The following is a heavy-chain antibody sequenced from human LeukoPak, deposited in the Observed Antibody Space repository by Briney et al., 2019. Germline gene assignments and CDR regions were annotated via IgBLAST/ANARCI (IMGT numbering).Heavy chain of an antibody. CDR1: GFRFNTFW. Sequence: GGSLRLSCAASGFRFNTFWMNWVRQAPGKGLEWVSYISSSGSTIYYADSLKGRFTISRDNAKNSLYLQMNSLRAEDTAVYYCARGTPTTRDFDSWGQGTLVTVSS. J-gene: IGHJ4*02. D-gene: IGHD4-11*01. CDR2: ISSSGSTI. CDR3: ARGTPTTRDFDS. V-gene: IGHV3-48*04.